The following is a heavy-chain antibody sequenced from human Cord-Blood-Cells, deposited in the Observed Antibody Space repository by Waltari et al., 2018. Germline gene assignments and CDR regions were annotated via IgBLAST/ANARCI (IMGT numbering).Heavy chain of an antibody. Sequence: QAQLQESGPGLVKPSATLSLTCAVSGYSISSGYSWGWIRQPPGKGLEWMGIIYHSGSTYYNPSLNSRVTRPVDTSKNQFALKLSSVTASDTAVYYCARSGKNYDLWSGYYYWGQGTLVTVSS. CDR3: ARSGKNYDLWSGYYY. CDR1: GYSISSGYS. V-gene: IGHV4-38-2*01. J-gene: IGHJ4*02. D-gene: IGHD3-3*01. CDR2: IYHSGST.